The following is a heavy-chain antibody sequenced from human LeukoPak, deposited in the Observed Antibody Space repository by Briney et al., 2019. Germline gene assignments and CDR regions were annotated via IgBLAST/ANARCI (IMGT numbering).Heavy chain of an antibody. J-gene: IGHJ5*02. D-gene: IGHD1-14*01. Sequence: SQTLSLTCTVSGGSISSGGYYWSWIRQHPGKGLEWIGYIYYSGSTYYNPSLKSRVTISVDTSKNQFSLKLSSVTAADTAVYYCARGSRIAGWFDPWGQGTLVTVSS. CDR3: ARGSRIAGWFDP. CDR1: GGSISSGGYY. V-gene: IGHV4-31*03. CDR2: IYYSGST.